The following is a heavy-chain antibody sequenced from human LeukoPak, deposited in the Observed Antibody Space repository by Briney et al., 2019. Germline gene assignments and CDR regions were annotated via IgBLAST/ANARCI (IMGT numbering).Heavy chain of an antibody. J-gene: IGHJ4*02. CDR3: VRPRGIAAAGIFGAFDY. V-gene: IGHV3-30*04. CDR1: GFTFSSYA. D-gene: IGHD6-13*01. CDR2: ISFDGRDR. Sequence: GRSLRLSCAASGFTFSSYAMHWVRQAPGKGLEWVALISFDGRDRYYADSVKGRFTISRDNSKNTLYVQMNSLRAEDTAVYYCVRPRGIAAAGIFGAFDYWGQGILVTVSS.